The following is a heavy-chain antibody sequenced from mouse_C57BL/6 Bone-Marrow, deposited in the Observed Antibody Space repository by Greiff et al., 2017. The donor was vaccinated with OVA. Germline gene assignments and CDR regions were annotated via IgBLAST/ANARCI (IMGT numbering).Heavy chain of an antibody. J-gene: IGHJ3*01. CDR3: ARSCRGNFTAWFAY. D-gene: IGHD2-1*01. Sequence: VQLKESGPELVKPGASVKISCKASGYSFTGYYMNWVKQSPEKSLEWIGEINPSTGGTTYNQKFKAKATLTVDKSSSTAYMQLKSLTSEDSAVYYCARSCRGNFTAWFAYWGQGTLVTVSA. V-gene: IGHV1-42*01. CDR2: INPSTGGT. CDR1: GYSFTGYY.